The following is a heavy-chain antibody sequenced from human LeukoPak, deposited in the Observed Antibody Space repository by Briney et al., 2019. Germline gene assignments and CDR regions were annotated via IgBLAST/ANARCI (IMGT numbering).Heavy chain of an antibody. Sequence: SETLSLTCAVYGGSFSGYYWSWIRQPPGKGLEWIGEINHSGSTNYNPSLKSRVTISVDTSKNQFSLKLSSVTAADTAVYYCALRQLRYSDWPYAFDIWGQGTMVTVSS. D-gene: IGHD3-9*01. CDR3: ALRQLRYSDWPYAFDI. CDR1: GGSFSGYY. V-gene: IGHV4-34*01. J-gene: IGHJ3*02. CDR2: INHSGST.